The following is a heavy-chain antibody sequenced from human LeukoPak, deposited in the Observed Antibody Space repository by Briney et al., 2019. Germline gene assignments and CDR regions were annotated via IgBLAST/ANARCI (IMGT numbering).Heavy chain of an antibody. CDR3: ARRFDTSGWVDY. D-gene: IGHD6-19*01. V-gene: IGHV4-4*08. CDR1: GGSISGYY. CDR2: ICTSGST. J-gene: IGHJ4*02. Sequence: SGTLSLTCTVSGGSISGYYWSWIRQPPGKGLEWIGYICTSGSTNSNPSLKSRVTISVDSSKNQFSLKLTSVTAADTAVYYCARRFDTSGWVDYWGQGTLVTVPS.